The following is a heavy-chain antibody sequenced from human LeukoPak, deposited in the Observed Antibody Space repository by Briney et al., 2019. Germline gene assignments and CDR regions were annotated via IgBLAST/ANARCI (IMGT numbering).Heavy chain of an antibody. CDR1: RYTFSNYD. CDR2: MSPNSGNT. D-gene: IGHD7-27*01. J-gene: IGHJ4*02. V-gene: IGHV1-8*01. Sequence: GASVKVSCKASRYTFSNYDINWVRQATGQGVGWMGWMSPNSGNTGYAQKFQGRVTMTRNTSISTAYMELTSLRSEDTAVYYCVGGATNWGFDYWGQGTLVTVSS. CDR3: VGGATNWGFDY.